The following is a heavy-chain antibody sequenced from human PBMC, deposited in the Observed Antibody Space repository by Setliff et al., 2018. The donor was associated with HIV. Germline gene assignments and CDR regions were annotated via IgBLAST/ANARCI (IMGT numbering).Heavy chain of an antibody. Sequence: SETLSLTCTVSGGSISSHYWSWIRQPPGKGLEWIGHIYTSGSHNYNPSLKSRVTMSVGTSKNQFSLKLSSVTAADTAVYYCARCYYNFWSGYPLDYMDVWGKGTTVNRLL. V-gene: IGHV4-4*08. CDR3: ARCYYNFWSGYPLDYMDV. J-gene: IGHJ6*03. D-gene: IGHD3-3*01. CDR2: IYTSGSH. CDR1: GGSISSHY.